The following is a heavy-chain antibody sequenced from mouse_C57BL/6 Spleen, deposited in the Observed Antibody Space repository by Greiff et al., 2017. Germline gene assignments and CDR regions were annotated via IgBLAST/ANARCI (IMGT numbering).Heavy chain of an antibody. J-gene: IGHJ4*01. D-gene: IGHD2-4*01. CDR1: GYTFTSYW. CDR3: AIYDYDEGAMDY. V-gene: IGHV1-55*01. CDR2: IYPGSGST. Sequence: VQLQQSGAELVKPGASVTMSCKASGYTFTSYWITWVKQRPGQGLEWIGDIYPGSGSTNYNEKFKSKATLTVDTSSSTAYMQLSSLTSEDSAVYYCAIYDYDEGAMDYWGQGTSVTVSS.